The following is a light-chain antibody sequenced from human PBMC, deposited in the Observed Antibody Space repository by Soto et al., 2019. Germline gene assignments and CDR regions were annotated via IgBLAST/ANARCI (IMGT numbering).Light chain of an antibody. V-gene: IGLV2-8*01. CDR1: SSDVGGYNY. J-gene: IGLJ1*01. Sequence: QSVLTQPPSASGSPGQSVTISCTGTSSDVGGYNYVSWYQQHPGKAPKLMIYEVSKRPSGVPDRFSCSKSGNTASLTVPGLKSEDEADYYCSSYPGSNIFDVFGTGSKVTVL. CDR2: EVS. CDR3: SSYPGSNIFDV.